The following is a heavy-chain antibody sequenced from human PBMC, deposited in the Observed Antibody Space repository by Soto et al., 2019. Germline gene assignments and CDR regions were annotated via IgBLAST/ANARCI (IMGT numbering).Heavy chain of an antibody. Sequence: HPGGSLRLSCAASGFTFSSYAMSWVRQAPGKGLEWVSAISGSGGSTYYADSVKGRFTISRDNSKNTLYLQMNSLRAEDTAVYYCAKGDSNSLYYYYYYGMDVWGQGTTVTVSS. V-gene: IGHV3-23*01. CDR2: ISGSGGST. D-gene: IGHD4-4*01. J-gene: IGHJ6*02. CDR3: AKGDSNSLYYYYYYGMDV. CDR1: GFTFSSYA.